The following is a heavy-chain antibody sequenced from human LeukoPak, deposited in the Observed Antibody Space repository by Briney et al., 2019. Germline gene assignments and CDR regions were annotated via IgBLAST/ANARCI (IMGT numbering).Heavy chain of an antibody. CDR3: ARGRTTYGDYGFDWFDP. CDR1: GDSFSYFY. Sequence: SETLSLTCTVSGDSFSYFYWSWIRQPPGKGLEWIGYIYNSGSANYNPSLKSRVTISVDTSKNQFSLKLSSVTAADTAVYYCARGRTTYGDYGFDWFDPWGQGTLVTASS. J-gene: IGHJ5*02. D-gene: IGHD4-17*01. CDR2: IYNSGSA. V-gene: IGHV4-59*01.